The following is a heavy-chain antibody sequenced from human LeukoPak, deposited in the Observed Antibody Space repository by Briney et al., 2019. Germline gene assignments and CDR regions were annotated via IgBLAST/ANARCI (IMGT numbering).Heavy chain of an antibody. J-gene: IGHJ6*02. CDR3: ARDDFWSGGYYYYGMDV. CDR1: GDSVSSNSAA. D-gene: IGHD3-3*01. CDR2: TYYRSKWYN. V-gene: IGHV6-1*01. Sequence: SQTLSLTCAISGDSVSSNSAAWNWIRQSPSRGLEWLGRTYYRSKWYNDYAVSVKSRITINPDTSKNQFSLQLNSVTPEDTAVYYCARDDFWSGGYYYYGMDVWGQGTTVTVSS.